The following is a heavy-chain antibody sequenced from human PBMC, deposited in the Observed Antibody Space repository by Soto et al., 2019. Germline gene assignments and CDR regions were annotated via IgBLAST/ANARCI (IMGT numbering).Heavy chain of an antibody. CDR3: PRGRYYYDSSGYYYAHFDY. CDR1: GGSISSSSYY. V-gene: IGHV4-39*01. CDR2: IYYSGST. Sequence: SETLSLSCTVSGGSISSSSYYWGWIRQPPGKGLEWIGSIYYSGSTYYNPSLKSRVTISVDTSKNQFSLKLSSVTAADTAVYYCPRGRYYYDSSGYYYAHFDYWGQGTLVTVSS. J-gene: IGHJ4*02. D-gene: IGHD3-22*01.